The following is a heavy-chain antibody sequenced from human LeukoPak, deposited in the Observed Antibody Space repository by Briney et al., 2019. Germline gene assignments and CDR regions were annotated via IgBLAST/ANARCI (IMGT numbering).Heavy chain of an antibody. CDR3: ANLGEPLDNWFDP. CDR1: GFTFSSYV. Sequence: GGSLRLSCAASGFTFSSYVMSWVREAPGKGLEWVSALSGSGGSTYYAESVKGRFTISRDNSKNTLYLQMNSLRAEDTAVYCCANLGEPLDNWFDPWGQGTLVTVSS. J-gene: IGHJ5*02. CDR2: LSGSGGST. V-gene: IGHV3-23*01. D-gene: IGHD3-16*01.